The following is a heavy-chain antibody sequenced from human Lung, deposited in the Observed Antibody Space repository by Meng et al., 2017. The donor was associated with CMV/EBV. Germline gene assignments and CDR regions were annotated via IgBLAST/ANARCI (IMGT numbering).Heavy chain of an antibody. CDR2: LIAVFDKT. V-gene: IGHV1-69*13. Sequence: QVQLVRVGVEVKKPGSSGKVACKTSGDSFSTQTFSWVRQVPGQGLEWMGGLIAVFDKTKAAPRFQDRVTFTADESTSTAYMELSSLTFDDTAVYFCARGRRNEPLFDYWGQGTLVTVSS. CDR3: ARGRRNEPLFDY. D-gene: IGHD1-14*01. J-gene: IGHJ4*02. CDR1: GDSFSTQT.